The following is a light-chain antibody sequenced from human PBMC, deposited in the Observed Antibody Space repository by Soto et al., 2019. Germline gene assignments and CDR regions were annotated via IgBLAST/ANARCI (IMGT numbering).Light chain of an antibody. V-gene: IGKV3-11*01. CDR3: QQRQYWPPIT. Sequence: ETVLTQSPATLSLTPGERANLSCRASQSVSSYLAWYQQKPGQAPRLLIYDTSNRATGVPARFSGSGSGTDFTLTISSLEPEDCAIYYCQQRQYWPPITFGQGTRLEIK. CDR1: QSVSSY. J-gene: IGKJ5*01. CDR2: DTS.